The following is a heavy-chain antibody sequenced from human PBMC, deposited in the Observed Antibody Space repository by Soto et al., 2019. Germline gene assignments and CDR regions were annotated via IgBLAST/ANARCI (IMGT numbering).Heavy chain of an antibody. D-gene: IGHD1-26*01. J-gene: IGHJ5*02. CDR2: IYYSGST. V-gene: IGHV4-39*01. Sequence: PSETLSLTCTVSGGSISSSTYYWGWIRQPPGKGLEWIGSIYYSGSTYYNPSLKGRVTISVDTSKNQFSLKLSSVTAADTAVYYCARQLSIVGSRGWFDPWGQGTLVTVS. CDR3: ARQLSIVGSRGWFDP. CDR1: GGSISSSTYY.